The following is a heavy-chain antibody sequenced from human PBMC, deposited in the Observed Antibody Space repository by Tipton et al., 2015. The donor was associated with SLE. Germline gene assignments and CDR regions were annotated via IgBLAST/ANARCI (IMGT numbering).Heavy chain of an antibody. Sequence: TLSLTCDVYGGFLRDYFWSWIRQPPGEGLEWIGEIDQNGNTNYNPSLKSRVTMSGDTSKNEFSLKLDSVTAADTAIYYCVGGPRGSSGYPNWGQGTLVTVSS. V-gene: IGHV4-34*01. CDR2: IDQNGNT. D-gene: IGHD3-22*01. J-gene: IGHJ4*02. CDR1: GGFLRDYF. CDR3: VGGPRGSSGYPN.